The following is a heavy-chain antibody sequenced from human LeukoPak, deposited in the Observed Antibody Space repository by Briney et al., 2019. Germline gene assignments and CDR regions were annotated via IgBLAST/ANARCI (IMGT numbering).Heavy chain of an antibody. J-gene: IGHJ4*02. Sequence: PGGSLRLSCAASGFTFSTYEMNWVRQASGKGLEWLSYISTGGTTIHYADSVKGRFTISRDNAKNSLFLQMNSLRAEDTAVYYCARDAKAFDYWGQGTLVTVSS. CDR1: GFTFSTYE. V-gene: IGHV3-48*03. CDR3: ARDAKAFDY. CDR2: ISTGGTTI.